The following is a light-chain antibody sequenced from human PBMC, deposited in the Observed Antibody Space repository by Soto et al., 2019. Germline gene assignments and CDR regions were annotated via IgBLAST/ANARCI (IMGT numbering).Light chain of an antibody. CDR3: QKYNSAHLT. Sequence: EIVMTQSPATLSVSPGERATLSCRASQSVSSNLAWYQQKPGQAPRLLIYGASTRATGIPARFSGSGSGTEFTLTISSLQSEDFAVYYCQKYNSAHLTFGPGTKVDIK. CDR1: QSVSSN. V-gene: IGKV3-15*01. J-gene: IGKJ3*01. CDR2: GAS.